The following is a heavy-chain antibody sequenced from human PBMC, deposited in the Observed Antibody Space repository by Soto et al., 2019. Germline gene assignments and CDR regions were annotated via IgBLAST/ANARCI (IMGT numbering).Heavy chain of an antibody. J-gene: IGHJ4*02. V-gene: IGHV3-33*01. CDR3: ARDDLDDSSGYYQYYFDY. D-gene: IGHD3-22*01. CDR1: GFTFSSYG. Sequence: GGSLRLSCAASGFTFSSYGMHWVRQAPGKGLEWVSVIWYDGSNKYYAHSVKGRFTISRDNSKNTLYLQMNSLRAEDTAVYYCARDDLDDSSGYYQYYFDYGGQGTLVTVSS. CDR2: IWYDGSNK.